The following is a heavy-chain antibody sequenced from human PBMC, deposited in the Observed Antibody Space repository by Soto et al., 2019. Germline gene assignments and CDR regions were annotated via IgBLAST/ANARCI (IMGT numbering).Heavy chain of an antibody. CDR1: GFTFSSYG. V-gene: IGHV3-30*18. CDR2: ISYDGSNK. CDR3: AKEGIDIVVVVAANYYYYYYMDV. Sequence: GGSLRLSCAASGFTFSSYGMHWVRQAPGKGLEWVAVISYDGSNKYYADSVKGRFTISRDNSKNTLYLQMNSLRAEDTAVYYCAKEGIDIVVVVAANYYYYYYMDVWGKGTTVTVSS. J-gene: IGHJ6*03. D-gene: IGHD2-15*01.